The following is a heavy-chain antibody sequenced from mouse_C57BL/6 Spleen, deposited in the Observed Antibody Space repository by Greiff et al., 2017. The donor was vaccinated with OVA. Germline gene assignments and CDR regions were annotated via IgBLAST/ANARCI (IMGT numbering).Heavy chain of an antibody. J-gene: IGHJ4*01. V-gene: IGHV1-42*01. CDR3: ARGIYYGGYYAMDY. Sequence: VQLQQSGPELVKPGASVKISCKASGYSFTGYYMNWVKQSPEKSLEWIGEINPSTGGTTYNQKFKAKATLTVDKSSSTAYMQLKSLTSEDSAVYYGARGIYYGGYYAMDYWGQGTSVTVSS. CDR2: INPSTGGT. CDR1: GYSFTGYY. D-gene: IGHD2-13*01.